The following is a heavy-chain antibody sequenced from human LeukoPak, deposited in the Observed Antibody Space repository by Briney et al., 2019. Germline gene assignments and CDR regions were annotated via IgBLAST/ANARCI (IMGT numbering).Heavy chain of an antibody. CDR3: ARAPSEIGGYYPEYFRH. CDR2: IKSDGSS. V-gene: IGHV3-74*01. CDR1: GFTFSSYW. D-gene: IGHD3-22*01. Sequence: PAWSLRLFCAASGFTFSSYWMHWVRQAPGKGLVWVSRIKSDGSSNYADSVKGRFTISRDNAKNTVSLQMNSLRAEDTGVYYCARAPSEIGGYYPEYFRHWGQGTLVTVSS. J-gene: IGHJ1*01.